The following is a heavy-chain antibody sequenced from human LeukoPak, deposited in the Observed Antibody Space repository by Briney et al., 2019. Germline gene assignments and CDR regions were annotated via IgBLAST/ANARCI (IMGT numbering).Heavy chain of an antibody. Sequence: GGSLRLSCAASGFTFDDYGMSWVRQAPGKGLEWVSGINWNGGSTGYADSVKGRFTISRDNAKNSLCLQMNSLRAEDTALYHRVRDLSPRGYDSPIDYWGQGTLVTVSS. D-gene: IGHD5-12*01. CDR3: VRDLSPRGYDSPIDY. V-gene: IGHV3-20*01. CDR1: GFTFDDYG. J-gene: IGHJ4*02. CDR2: INWNGGST.